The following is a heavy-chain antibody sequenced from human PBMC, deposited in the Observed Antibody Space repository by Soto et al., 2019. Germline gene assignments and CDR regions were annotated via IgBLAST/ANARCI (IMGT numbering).Heavy chain of an antibody. CDR3: ARESGGYDSSTRYGMDD. D-gene: IGHD6-25*01. V-gene: IGHV4-30-2*01. Sequence: LSLAYAVSGVSLSRVGHSWPWILQQPGAGLAWIGYISYSGSTYYNPALKSRVTISVDRTKNQFSLNLSAVTAADTAIYYCARESGGYDSSTRYGMDDWGQGTTVTVPS. J-gene: IGHJ6*02. CDR2: ISYSGST. CDR1: GVSLSRVGHS.